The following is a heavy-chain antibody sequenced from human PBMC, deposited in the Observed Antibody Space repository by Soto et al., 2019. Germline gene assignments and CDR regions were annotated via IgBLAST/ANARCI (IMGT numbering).Heavy chain of an antibody. CDR2: ISAYNGNT. J-gene: IGHJ4*02. CDR3: ARIKKAIGY. CDR1: GYPFSSYG. V-gene: IGHV1-18*04. Sequence: ASVKTFSKASGYPFSSYGISWVRQAPGQGLEWMGWISAYNGNTNYAQKLQGRVTMTTNTSTSTAYMELRSLRSDVTAVSYCARIKKAIGYWGQQTLGTVCS. D-gene: IGHD2-15*01.